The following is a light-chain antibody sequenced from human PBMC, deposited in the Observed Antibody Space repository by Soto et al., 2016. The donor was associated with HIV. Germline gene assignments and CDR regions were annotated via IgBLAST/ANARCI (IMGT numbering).Light chain of an antibody. V-gene: IGKV2-30*01. Sequence: DVVMTQSPLSLPVTLGQPASISCRSSQSLVASNGNTYLNWFQQRPGQSPRRLIYMVSNRDSGVPDRFSGSGSGTDFALKISRVEAEDVGVYYCMQGTQWPPYTFGQGTKAGDQT. J-gene: IGKJ2*01. CDR1: QSLVASNGNTY. CDR2: MVS. CDR3: MQGTQWPPYT.